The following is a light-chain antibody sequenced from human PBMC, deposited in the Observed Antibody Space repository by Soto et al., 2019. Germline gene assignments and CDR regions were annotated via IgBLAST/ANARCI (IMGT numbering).Light chain of an antibody. J-gene: IGLJ2*01. V-gene: IGLV2-8*01. CDR1: SSDVGGNVY. CDR2: EVN. Sequence: QSALTQPPSASGSPGQSVTISCTGTSSDVGGNVYVSWYQQHPGRAPKLMIYEVNKRPSGVPDRFSGSKSGNTASLTVSGLQAEDEADYYCSSYEGSSIDGVFGGGTKVTVL. CDR3: SSYEGSSIDGV.